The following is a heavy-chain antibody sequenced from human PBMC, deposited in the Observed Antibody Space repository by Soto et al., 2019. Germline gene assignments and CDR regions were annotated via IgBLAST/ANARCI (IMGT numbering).Heavy chain of an antibody. CDR2: INAGNGNT. Sequence: ASVKVSCKASGYTFTSYGISWVRQAPGQGLEWMGWINAGNGNTKYSQKFQGRVTITRDTSASTAYMELSSLRSEDTAVYYCAREVYDILTGYYENWFDPWGQGTLVTVSS. CDR3: AREVYDILTGYYENWFDP. V-gene: IGHV1-3*01. J-gene: IGHJ5*02. D-gene: IGHD3-9*01. CDR1: GYTFTSYG.